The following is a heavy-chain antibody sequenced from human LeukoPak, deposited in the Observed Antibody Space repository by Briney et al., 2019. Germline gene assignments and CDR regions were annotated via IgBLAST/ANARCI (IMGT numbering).Heavy chain of an antibody. CDR1: GFTFSSYS. CDR2: ISSSSTYI. J-gene: IGHJ6*02. D-gene: IGHD2-15*01. CDR3: ARDPDFCSGGSCLDYAMDV. V-gene: IGHV3-21*01. Sequence: GGSLRLSCAASGFTFSSYSMNWVRQAPGEGLEWVSSISSSSTYIYYADSVKGRFTISRDNAKNSLYLQMNSLRAEDTAVYYCARDPDFCSGGSCLDYAMDVWGQGTTVTVSS.